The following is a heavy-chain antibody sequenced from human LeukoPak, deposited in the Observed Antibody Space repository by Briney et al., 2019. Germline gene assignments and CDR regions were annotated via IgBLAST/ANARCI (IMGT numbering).Heavy chain of an antibody. Sequence: GGSLRLSCAASGFTFSSYDMSWVRQAPGKGLEWVSYISSFSGTIYYADSVKGRFTISRDNAKNSLYLQMNSLRAEDTAVYYCARDQGGEQSYWGQGTLVTVSS. D-gene: IGHD3-16*01. CDR1: GFTFSSYD. V-gene: IGHV3-48*01. CDR3: ARDQGGEQSY. J-gene: IGHJ4*02. CDR2: ISSFSGTI.